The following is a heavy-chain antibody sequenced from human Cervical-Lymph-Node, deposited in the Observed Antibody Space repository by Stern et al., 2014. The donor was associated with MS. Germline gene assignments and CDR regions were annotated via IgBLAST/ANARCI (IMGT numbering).Heavy chain of an antibody. CDR2: ISYDGSSQ. J-gene: IGHJ4*02. D-gene: IGHD6-19*01. Sequence: VQLVESGGGVVQTGRSLRLSCAASGFIFGSQAMHWVRQAPGKGLDWVAVISYDGSSQHYADSVKGRFKISRDNSNNTRYLQMNSLRAEDTAVYYCAKPAVARYFDHWGQGTQVTVSS. CDR1: GFIFGSQA. V-gene: IGHV3-30-3*02. CDR3: AKPAVARYFDH.